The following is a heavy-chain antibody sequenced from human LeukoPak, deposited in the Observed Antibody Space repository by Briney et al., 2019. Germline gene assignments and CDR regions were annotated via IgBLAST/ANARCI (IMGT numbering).Heavy chain of an antibody. J-gene: IGHJ6*02. CDR2: MNPNSGNT. CDR1: GYTFTSYD. V-gene: IGHV1-8*01. Sequence: ASVKVSCKASGYTFTSYDINWVRQATGQGLEWMGWMNPNSGNTGYAQKFQGRVTMTRNTSISTAYMELSSLRSEDTAVYYCASIPAAAETYYHYGMDVWGQGTTVTVSS. CDR3: ASIPAAAETYYHYGMDV. D-gene: IGHD6-13*01.